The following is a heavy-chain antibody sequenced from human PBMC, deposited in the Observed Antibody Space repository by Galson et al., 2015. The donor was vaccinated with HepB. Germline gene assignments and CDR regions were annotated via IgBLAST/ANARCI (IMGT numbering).Heavy chain of an antibody. D-gene: IGHD3-22*01. CDR1: GFTFGSDW. CDR2: INRDGSEK. Sequence: SLRLSCAASGFTFGSDWMSWVRQAPGRGLEWVANINRDGSEKYYVDSVKGRFTISRDNAKNSLYLQMDSLRVEDTAMYYCVRYYDSDAPRDAFDSGGQGTIVTVPS. V-gene: IGHV3-7*01. J-gene: IGHJ3*02. CDR3: VRYYDSDAPRDAFDS.